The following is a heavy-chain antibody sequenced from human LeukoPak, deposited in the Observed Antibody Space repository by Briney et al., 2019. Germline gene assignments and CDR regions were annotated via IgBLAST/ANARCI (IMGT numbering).Heavy chain of an antibody. V-gene: IGHV3-23*01. J-gene: IGHJ4*02. CDR3: AKSQQLVRGGFDY. CDR2: ISGSGGST. Sequence: GGSLRLSCAASGFTFSSYAMSWVRQAPGKVLEWVSAISGSGGSTYYADSVKGRFTISRDNSKNTLYLQMNSLRAEDTAVYYCAKSQQLVRGGFDYWGQGTLVTVSS. CDR1: GFTFSSYA. D-gene: IGHD6-13*01.